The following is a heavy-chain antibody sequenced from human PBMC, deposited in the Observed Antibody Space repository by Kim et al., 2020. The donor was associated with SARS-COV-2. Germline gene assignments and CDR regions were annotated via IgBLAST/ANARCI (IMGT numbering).Heavy chain of an antibody. CDR3: ARDRVTMIVVVIKPYYYYYGMDV. CDR2: IYYSGST. Sequence: SETLSLTCTVSGGSISSSSYYWGWIRQPPGKGLEWIGSIYYSGSTYYNPSLKSRVTISVDTSKNQFSLKLSSVTAADTAVYYCARDRVTMIVVVIKPYYYYYGMDVWGQGTTVTVSS. D-gene: IGHD3-22*01. CDR1: GGSISSSSYY. J-gene: IGHJ6*02. V-gene: IGHV4-39*07.